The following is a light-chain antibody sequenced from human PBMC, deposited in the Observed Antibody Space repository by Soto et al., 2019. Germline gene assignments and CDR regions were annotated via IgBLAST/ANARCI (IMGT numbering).Light chain of an antibody. V-gene: IGKV1-12*01. CDR2: AAS. Sequence: DLQRILYRSTVAASGRGRVTNTCRASQDIFNHLAWYQQKPGKAPKLLIYAASSLQNGVPSRFSGSGSETEFTLTIISRQPGDSAPHNCQQRNIGPWTFGQGTRLEI. J-gene: IGKJ5*01. CDR3: QQRNIGPWT. CDR1: QDIFNH.